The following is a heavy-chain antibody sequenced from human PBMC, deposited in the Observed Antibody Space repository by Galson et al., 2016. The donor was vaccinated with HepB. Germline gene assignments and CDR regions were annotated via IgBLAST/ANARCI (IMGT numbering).Heavy chain of an antibody. CDR2: IQQYGSEQ. J-gene: IGHJ4*02. V-gene: IGHV3-7*03. CDR3: ARVFTGSYSHSFFDY. CDR1: GFTFSSYW. D-gene: IGHD1-26*01. Sequence: SLRLSCAASGFTFSSYWMSWVRQAPGKGLEWVASIQQYGSEQYYVDSVEGRFTISRDNAKNSLYLQMNSPRAEDTAVYFCARVFTGSYSHSFFDYWGQGTLLTVSS.